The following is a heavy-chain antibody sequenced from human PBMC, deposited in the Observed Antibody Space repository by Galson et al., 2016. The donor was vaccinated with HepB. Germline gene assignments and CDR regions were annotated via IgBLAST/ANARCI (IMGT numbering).Heavy chain of an antibody. Sequence: SETLSLTCAVYGGSFSGYCWSWIRQPPGKGLEWIGEIYHSGTANYNPSLESRGTMSLDKSKNQISLKVTSVTAADTAVYYCARHVGVPGTRGFDYWGQGTLVTVSS. CDR3: ARHVGVPGTRGFDY. J-gene: IGHJ4*02. CDR1: GGSFSGYC. V-gene: IGHV4-34*01. D-gene: IGHD2-2*01. CDR2: IYHSGTA.